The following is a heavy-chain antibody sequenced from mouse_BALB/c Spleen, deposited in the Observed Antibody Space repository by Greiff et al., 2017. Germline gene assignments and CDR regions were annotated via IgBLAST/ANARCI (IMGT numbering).Heavy chain of an antibody. CDR3: ARDGYYAMDD. CDR2: IDPANGNT. J-gene: IGHJ4*01. D-gene: IGHD2-3*01. V-gene: IGHV14-3*02. Sequence: VQLQQSGAELVKPGASVKLSCTASGFYIKDTYMHWVKQRPEQGLEWIGRIDPANGNTKYDPKFQGKATITADTSSNTAYLQLSSLTSEDTAVYYCARDGYYAMDDWGQGTSVTVSS. CDR1: GFYIKDTY.